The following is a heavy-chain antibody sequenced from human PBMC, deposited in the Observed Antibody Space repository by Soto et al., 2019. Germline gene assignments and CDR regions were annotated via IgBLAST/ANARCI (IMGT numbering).Heavy chain of an antibody. CDR1: GYTFTGYY. J-gene: IGHJ6*03. CDR3: ARDRGNGYSYGTYYYYYYYMDV. D-gene: IGHD5-18*01. CDR2: INPNSGGT. Sequence: ASVKVSCKASGYTFTGYYMHWVRQAPGQGLEWMGWINPNSGGTNYAQKFQGWVTMTRDTSISTAYMELSRLRSDDTAVYYCARDRGNGYSYGTYYYYYYYMDVWGKGTTVT. V-gene: IGHV1-2*04.